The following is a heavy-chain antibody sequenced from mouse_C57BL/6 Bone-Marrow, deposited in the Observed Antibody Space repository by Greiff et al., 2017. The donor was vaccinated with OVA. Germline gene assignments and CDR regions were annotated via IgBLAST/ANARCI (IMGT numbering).Heavy chain of an antibody. V-gene: IGHV3-6*01. Sequence: EVKLLESGPGLVKPSQSLSLTCSVTGYSITSGYYWNWIRQFPGNKLEWMGYISYDGSNNYNPSLKNRISITRDTSKNQFFLKLNSVTTEDTATYYCARVGVEDYWGQGTTLTVSS. CDR1: GYSITSGYY. D-gene: IGHD1-1*02. CDR3: ARVGVEDY. CDR2: ISYDGSN. J-gene: IGHJ2*01.